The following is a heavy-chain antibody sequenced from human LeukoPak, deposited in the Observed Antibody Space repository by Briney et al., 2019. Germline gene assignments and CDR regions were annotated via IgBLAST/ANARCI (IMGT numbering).Heavy chain of an antibody. D-gene: IGHD3-3*01. J-gene: IGHJ3*02. CDR3: AKDSYDFWSGYPDAFDI. Sequence: PGGSLRLSCAASGFTFSSYAMSWVRQAPGKGLEWVSAISGSGGSTYYADSVKGRFTISRDNSKNTLYLQMNSLRAEDTAVYYCAKDSYDFWSGYPDAFDIWGQGTMVTVSS. CDR1: GFTFSSYA. CDR2: ISGSGGST. V-gene: IGHV3-23*01.